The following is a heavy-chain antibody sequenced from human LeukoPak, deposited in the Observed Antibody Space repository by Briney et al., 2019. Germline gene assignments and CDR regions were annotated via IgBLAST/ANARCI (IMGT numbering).Heavy chain of an antibody. CDR1: GFTFSSYS. J-gene: IGHJ4*02. V-gene: IGHV3-21*01. D-gene: IGHD4-17*01. CDR2: ISSSSSYI. CDR3: ARSPLRLRSHVFDY. Sequence: PGGSLRLSCAASGFTFSSYSMNWVRQAPGKGLEWVSSISSSSSYIYYADSVKGRFTISRDNAKNSLYLQMNSLRAEDTAVYYCARSPLRLRSHVFDYWGQGTLVTVSS.